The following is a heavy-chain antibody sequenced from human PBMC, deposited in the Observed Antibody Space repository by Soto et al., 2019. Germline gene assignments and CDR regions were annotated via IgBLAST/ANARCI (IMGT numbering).Heavy chain of an antibody. CDR3: ARDSPKPYCYYGMDV. CDR2: ISAYNGNT. V-gene: IGHV1-18*01. CDR1: GYTFTSYG. Sequence: QVQLVQSGAEVKKPGASVKVSCKASGYTFTSYGISWVRQAPGQGLEWMGWISAYNGNTNYAQKLQGRVTMTTDTSXXTAYMELRSLRSDDTAVYYCARDSPKPYCYYGMDVWGQGTTVTVSS. J-gene: IGHJ6*02.